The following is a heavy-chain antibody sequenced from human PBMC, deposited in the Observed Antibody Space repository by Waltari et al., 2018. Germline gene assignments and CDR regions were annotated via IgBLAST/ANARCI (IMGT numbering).Heavy chain of an antibody. Sequence: QVQLQESGPGLVKPSQTLSLTCTVSGGSISSGSYYWSWIRQPAGKGLEWIGRIYTSGSTNYNPSLKSRVTISVDTSKNQFSLKLSSVTAADTAVYYCARDIGDGSGSFNWFDPWGQGTLVTVSS. CDR1: GGSISSGSYY. CDR3: ARDIGDGSGSFNWFDP. J-gene: IGHJ5*02. CDR2: IYTSGST. D-gene: IGHD3-10*01. V-gene: IGHV4-61*02.